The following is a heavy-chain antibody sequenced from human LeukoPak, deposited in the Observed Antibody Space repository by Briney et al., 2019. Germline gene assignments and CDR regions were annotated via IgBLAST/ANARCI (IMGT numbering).Heavy chain of an antibody. CDR1: GYTFNSYG. Sequence: ASVKVSCKASGYTFNSYGITWVRQAPGQGLEWMGWISAYNGNANYAQKLQGRVTMTTDTSTSTAYMELRSLTSDDTAVYYCARVRDERELFAGYYYGLDVWGQGTTVTVSS. D-gene: IGHD1-26*01. V-gene: IGHV1-18*01. CDR3: ARVRDERELFAGYYYGLDV. J-gene: IGHJ6*02. CDR2: ISAYNGNA.